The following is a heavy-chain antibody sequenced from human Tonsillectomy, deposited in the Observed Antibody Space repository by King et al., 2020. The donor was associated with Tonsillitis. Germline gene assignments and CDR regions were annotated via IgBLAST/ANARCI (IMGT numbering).Heavy chain of an antibody. CDR1: GFTFGDYA. J-gene: IGHJ6*02. V-gene: IGHV3-49*03. D-gene: IGHD3-10*01. CDR2: IRSKAYGGTT. CDR3: TRVGGSGSYYSYYYYGMDV. Sequence: VQLVESGGGLVQPGRSLRLSCTASGFTFGDYAMSWFRQAPGKGLEWVGFIRSKAYGGTTEYAASVKGRFTISRDDSKSIAYLQMNSLKTEDTAVYYCTRVGGSGSYYSYYYYGMDVWGQGTTVTVSS.